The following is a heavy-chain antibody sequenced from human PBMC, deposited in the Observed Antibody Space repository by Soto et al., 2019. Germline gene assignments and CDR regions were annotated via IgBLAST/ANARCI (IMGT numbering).Heavy chain of an antibody. Sequence: SVKVSCKASGGTFSSYAISWVRQAPGQGLEWMGGIIPIFGTENYAQKFQGRVTITADESTSTAYMELSSLRSEDTAVYYCARSHTPNYGRGYYFDYWGQGTLVTVS. CDR2: IIPIFGTE. CDR1: GGTFSSYA. CDR3: ARSHTPNYGRGYYFDY. D-gene: IGHD1-7*01. J-gene: IGHJ4*02. V-gene: IGHV1-69*13.